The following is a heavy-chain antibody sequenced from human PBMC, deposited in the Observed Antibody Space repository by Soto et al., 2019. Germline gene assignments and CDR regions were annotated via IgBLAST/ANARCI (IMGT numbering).Heavy chain of an antibody. D-gene: IGHD5-18*01. V-gene: IGHV3-48*03. CDR1: GFTFSSYE. CDR2: ISSSGSTI. Sequence: EVQLVESGGGLVQPGGSLRLSCAASGFTFSSYEMNWVRQAPGKGLEWVSYISSSGSTIYYADSVKGRFTISRDNAKNSLYLQMNSLRAEDTAVYYCARITGGRYTHAKGYFDYWGQGTLVTVSS. CDR3: ARITGGRYTHAKGYFDY. J-gene: IGHJ4*02.